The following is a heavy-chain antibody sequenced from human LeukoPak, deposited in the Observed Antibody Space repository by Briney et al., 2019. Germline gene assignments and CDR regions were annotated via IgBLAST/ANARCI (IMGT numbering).Heavy chain of an antibody. CDR2: ISAYNGNT. CDR3: ARDRDVVVPAAMSFSRWFDP. J-gene: IGHJ5*02. D-gene: IGHD2-2*01. V-gene: IGHV1-18*01. CDR1: GYTFTSYG. Sequence: ASVKVSCKASGYTFTSYGISWVRQAPGQGLEWMGWISAYNGNTNYAQKLQGRVTMTTDTSTSTAYMELRSLRSDDTAVYYCARDRDVVVPAAMSFSRWFDPWGQGTLVTVSS.